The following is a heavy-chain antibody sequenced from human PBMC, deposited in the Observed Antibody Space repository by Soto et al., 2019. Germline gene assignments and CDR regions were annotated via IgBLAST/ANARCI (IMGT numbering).Heavy chain of an antibody. Sequence: YVASGVPFRRHGRHWVNQTPGKGLEWVAIIWNDGSNRYHADSVRGRFSISRDNSKNTLYLQMNTLRAEDTAVYDSAKDEYSDTGYYNRMDGWGQATKVTISS. V-gene: IGHV3-33*06. CDR3: AKDEYSDTGYYNRMDG. D-gene: IGHD4-17*01. J-gene: IGHJ6*02. CDR1: GVPFRRHG. CDR2: IWNDGSNR.